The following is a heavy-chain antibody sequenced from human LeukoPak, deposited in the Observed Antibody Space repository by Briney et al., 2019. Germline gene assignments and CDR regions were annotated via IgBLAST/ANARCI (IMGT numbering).Heavy chain of an antibody. D-gene: IGHD4-17*01. CDR3: ARDSPQDYGVSTLMDY. CDR1: GCTFTDYY. J-gene: IGHJ4*02. CDR2: INPNTDAT. Sequence: GASVKVSCKTSGCTFTDYYIHWVRQAPGQGLEWMGCINPNTDATNYAQKFQGRVTMTRDTSISTAYMELSRLRSDDTAVYYCARDSPQDYGVSTLMDYWGQGTLVTVSS. V-gene: IGHV1-2*02.